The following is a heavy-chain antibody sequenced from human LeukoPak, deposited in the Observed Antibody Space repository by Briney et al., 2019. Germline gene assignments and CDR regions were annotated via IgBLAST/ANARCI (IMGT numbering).Heavy chain of an antibody. D-gene: IGHD3-22*01. CDR2: IYYRGIT. CDR1: GDSISSSSYY. V-gene: IGHV4-39*01. CDR3: ARRRYYDSTGYLD. J-gene: IGHJ1*01. Sequence: SETLSLXCTISGDSISSSSYYWGWIRQPPEKGLEWIGDIYYRGITYYSPSLKSRVSISIDTSNNQFSLTLNSVTAADTALYFCARRRYYDSTGYLDWGQGTLVTVSS.